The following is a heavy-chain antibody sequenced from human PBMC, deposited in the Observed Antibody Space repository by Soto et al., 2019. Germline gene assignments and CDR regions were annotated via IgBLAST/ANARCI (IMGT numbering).Heavy chain of an antibody. D-gene: IGHD5-18*01. Sequence: QVQLVPSGAAVKQPGSSVKVSCKASGGTFSSYAISWVRQAPGQGLEWMGGLIPIFGTANYAQKFQGRVTIAADESTSTAYMELSSLRSEDTAVYYFARDHRSSDTAMADYYYYGMDVWGQGTTVTVS. J-gene: IGHJ6*02. V-gene: IGHV1-69*01. CDR1: GGTFSSYA. CDR2: LIPIFGTA. CDR3: ARDHRSSDTAMADYYYYGMDV.